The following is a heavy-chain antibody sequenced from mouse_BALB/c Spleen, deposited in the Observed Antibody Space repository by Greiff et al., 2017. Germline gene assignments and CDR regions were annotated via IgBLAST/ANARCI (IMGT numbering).Heavy chain of an antibody. D-gene: IGHD2-4*01. Sequence: EVKLVESGGGLVQPGGSLKLSCAASGFTFSSYTMSWVRQTPEKRLEWVAYISNGGGSTYYPDTVKGRFTISRDNAKNTLYLQMSSLKSEDTAMYYCAIHNDYDWAWFAYWGQGTLVTVSA. CDR2: ISNGGGST. CDR3: AIHNDYDWAWFAY. J-gene: IGHJ3*01. V-gene: IGHV5-12-2*01. CDR1: GFTFSSYT.